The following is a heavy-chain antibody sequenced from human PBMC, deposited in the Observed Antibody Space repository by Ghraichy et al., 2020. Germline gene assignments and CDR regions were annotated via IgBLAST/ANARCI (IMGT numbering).Heavy chain of an antibody. V-gene: IGHV3-23*01. Sequence: ETLSLTCAASGFTFSSYAMSWVRQAPGKGPEWVSAISGSGGSTYYADSVKGRFTISRDNSKNTLYLQMNSLRAEDTAVYYCAKDTRALSRWGAVAGMGATKGPFDYWGQGTLVTVSS. CDR2: ISGSGGST. CDR1: GFTFSSYA. J-gene: IGHJ4*02. D-gene: IGHD6-19*01. CDR3: AKDTRALSRWGAVAGMGATKGPFDY.